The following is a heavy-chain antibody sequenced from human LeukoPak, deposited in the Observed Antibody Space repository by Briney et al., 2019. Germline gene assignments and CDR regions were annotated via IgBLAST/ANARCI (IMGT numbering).Heavy chain of an antibody. J-gene: IGHJ4*02. Sequence: GESLKISCAASGFTFASYAMSWVRQVPGKGLEWVSAISGSGSDTYYADSVKGRFTISRDNSKSTLYLQMNSLRAEDTAVYYCAKDLGGEGGSGFPGYWGRGTLVTVSS. CDR3: AKDLGGEGGSGFPGY. V-gene: IGHV3-23*01. CDR2: ISGSGSDT. CDR1: GFTFASYA. D-gene: IGHD3-10*01.